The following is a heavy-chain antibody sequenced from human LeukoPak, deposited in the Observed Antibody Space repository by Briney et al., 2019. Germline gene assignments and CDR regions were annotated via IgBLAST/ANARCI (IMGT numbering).Heavy chain of an antibody. D-gene: IGHD2-15*01. Sequence: GGSLRLSCAASGFTFSSYSMNWVHQAPGKGLEWVSSISSSSSYIYYADSVKGRFTISRDNAKNSLYLQMNSLRAEDTAVYYCAKAGYCSGGSCYFWFDPWGQGTLVTVSS. V-gene: IGHV3-21*01. CDR1: GFTFSSYS. CDR2: ISSSSSYI. J-gene: IGHJ5*02. CDR3: AKAGYCSGGSCYFWFDP.